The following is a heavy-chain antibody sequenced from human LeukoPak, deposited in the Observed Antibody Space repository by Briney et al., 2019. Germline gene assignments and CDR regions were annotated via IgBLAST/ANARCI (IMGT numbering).Heavy chain of an antibody. CDR2: IKSNSDGGTT. CDR1: GFTFSDYY. D-gene: IGHD6-6*01. V-gene: IGHV3-15*01. J-gene: IGHJ5*02. Sequence: GGSLRLSCAASGFTFSDYYMSWIRQAPGKGLEWVGRIKSNSDGGTTDYAASVKGRFTISRDDSKNTVYLQMNSLKTEDTAVYYCAREVAARRLGSWFDPWGQGTLVTVSS. CDR3: AREVAARRLGSWFDP.